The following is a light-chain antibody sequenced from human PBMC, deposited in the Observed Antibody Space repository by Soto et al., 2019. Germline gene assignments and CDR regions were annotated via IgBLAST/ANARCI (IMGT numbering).Light chain of an antibody. J-gene: IGKJ3*01. Sequence: EIVLTQSPGTLSLSPGERATLSCRASQSVSSSYLAWYQQKPGQAPRLLIYGASSRATGILDRFSGSGSGTDFTLTISRLEPEDFAVYYCQQYGSSPGFTFGPGTKVDIK. CDR3: QQYGSSPGFT. V-gene: IGKV3-20*01. CDR2: GAS. CDR1: QSVSSSY.